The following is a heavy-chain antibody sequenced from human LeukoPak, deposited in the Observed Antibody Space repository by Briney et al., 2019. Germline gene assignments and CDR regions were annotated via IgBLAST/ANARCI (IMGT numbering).Heavy chain of an antibody. J-gene: IGHJ4*02. CDR2: IYNTGST. CDR1: GGSISSGSYF. CDR3: ARGNDRSGYYYFDN. V-gene: IGHV4-39*07. Sequence: SETLSLTCSVSGGSISSGSYFWAWLRQPPGKGLEWIGSIYNTGSTYNNPSLKSRVTFSLDTSKNHFSLMLSSVTAGDTALYFCARGNDRSGYYYFDNWGQGALVTVSS. D-gene: IGHD3-22*01.